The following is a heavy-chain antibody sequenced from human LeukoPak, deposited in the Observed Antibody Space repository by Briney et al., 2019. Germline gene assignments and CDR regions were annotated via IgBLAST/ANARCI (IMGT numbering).Heavy chain of an antibody. J-gene: IGHJ4*02. V-gene: IGHV3-30*02. Sequence: GGSLRLSCAASGFTFSPYGMHWVRQTPDKGLEWVVFIRYDGSNKYYADSVKGRFTISRDNSKNTLYLQMNSLRAEDTAVYYCAKPIMTTVTTLGLYFDYWGQGALVTVSS. CDR2: IRYDGSNK. CDR3: AKPIMTTVTTLGLYFDY. CDR1: GFTFSPYG. D-gene: IGHD4-17*01.